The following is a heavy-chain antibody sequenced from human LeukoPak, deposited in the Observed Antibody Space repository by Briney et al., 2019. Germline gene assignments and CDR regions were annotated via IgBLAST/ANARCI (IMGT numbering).Heavy chain of an antibody. CDR3: AADPLRETGY. CDR1: GYTFTYRY. V-gene: IGHV1-45*02. CDR2: VTPFNGNT. D-gene: IGHD1-14*01. Sequence: ASVKVSCKASGYTFTYRYLHWVRQAPGQALEWMGWVTPFNGNTNYAQKFQDRVTITRDRSMSTAYMELSSLRSEDTAVYYCAADPLRETGYWGQGTLVTVSS. J-gene: IGHJ4*02.